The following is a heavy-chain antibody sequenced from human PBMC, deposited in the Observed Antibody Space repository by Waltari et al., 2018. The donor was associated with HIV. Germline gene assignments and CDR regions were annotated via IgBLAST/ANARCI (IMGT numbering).Heavy chain of an antibody. CDR1: GYSFATYW. CDR2: IYPGDSDT. J-gene: IGHJ4*03. D-gene: IGHD2-8*01. Sequence: EVQLVQSGAEVKKPGESLKISCKGSGYSFATYWIGWVRQMPGKGLEWMGIIYPGDSDTRYSPSFQGQVTISADKSIRTAYLQWSSLKASDTAMYYCTKGMYANQDYFDNWGQGTTVTVSS. CDR3: TKGMYANQDYFDN. V-gene: IGHV5-51*03.